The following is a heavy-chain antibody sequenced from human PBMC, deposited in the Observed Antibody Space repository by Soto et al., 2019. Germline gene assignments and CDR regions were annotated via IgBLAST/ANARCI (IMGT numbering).Heavy chain of an antibody. J-gene: IGHJ4*02. D-gene: IGHD3-22*01. CDR1: AFTFSSYG. CDR2: IWYDGRNT. V-gene: IGHV3-33*01. CDR3: ARTAYYYDSSGYYFDC. Sequence: QVQLVESGGGVVQPGRSLRLSCAASAFTFSSYGMHWVRQAPGKGLEWVAVIWYDGRNTYYADSVKGRFTISRDNSKNTLYLQMNSLRAEDTAVYYCARTAYYYDSSGYYFDCWGQGTLVTVSS.